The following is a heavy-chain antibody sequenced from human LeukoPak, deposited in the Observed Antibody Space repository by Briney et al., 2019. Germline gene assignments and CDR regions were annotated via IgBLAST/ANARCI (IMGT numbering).Heavy chain of an antibody. V-gene: IGHV4-38-2*01. CDR1: GYSISSGYY. CDR2: IYHSGST. D-gene: IGHD2-15*01. J-gene: IGHJ3*02. CDR3: ARGHDAFDI. Sequence: PSETLSLTCAVSGYSISSGYYWGWIRQPPGKGLEWIGSIYHSGSTYYNPSLKSRVTISVDTSKNQFSLKLSSVTAADTAVYYCARGHDAFDIWGQGTMVTVSS.